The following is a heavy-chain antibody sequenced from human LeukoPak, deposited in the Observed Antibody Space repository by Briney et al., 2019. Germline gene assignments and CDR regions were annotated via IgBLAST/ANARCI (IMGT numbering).Heavy chain of an antibody. CDR3: AGVDAAMPDAFDI. CDR2: IRYDGSNN. J-gene: IGHJ3*02. CDR1: GFTFSSYG. D-gene: IGHD5-18*01. Sequence: TGGSLRLSCAASGFTFSSYGMHWVRQAPGKGLEWVAFIRYDGSNNFYADSVKGRFTISRDNSKNTLYLQMSSLRADDTALYYCAGVDAAMPDAFDIWGQGTTVTVSS. V-gene: IGHV3-30*02.